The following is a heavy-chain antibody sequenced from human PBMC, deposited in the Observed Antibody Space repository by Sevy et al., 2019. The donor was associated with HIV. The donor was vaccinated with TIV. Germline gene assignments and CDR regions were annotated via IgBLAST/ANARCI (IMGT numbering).Heavy chain of an antibody. J-gene: IGHJ4*02. CDR3: ARGPHYDILTGYYSPFDY. CDR2: IYYSGSI. Sequence: SETLSLTCTVSGGSISSGGYYWSWIRQHPGKGLEWIGYIYYSGSIYYNPSLKSRVTISVDTSKNQFSLKLSSVTAADTAVYYCARGPHYDILTGYYSPFDYWGQGTLVTVSS. CDR1: GGSISSGGYY. D-gene: IGHD3-9*01. V-gene: IGHV4-31*03.